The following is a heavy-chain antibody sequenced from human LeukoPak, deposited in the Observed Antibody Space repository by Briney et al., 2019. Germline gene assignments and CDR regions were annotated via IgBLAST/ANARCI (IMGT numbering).Heavy chain of an antibody. V-gene: IGHV4-4*07. CDR3: AREGKITMVRGVIRYYYMDV. J-gene: IGHJ6*03. CDR2: IYTSGST. Sequence: SETLSLTCTVSGGSISSYYWSWIRQPPGKGLEWIGRIYTSGSTNYNPSLKSRVTMSVDTSKNQFSLKLSSVTAADTAVYYCAREGKITMVRGVIRYYYMDVWGKGTTVTISS. CDR1: GGSISSYY. D-gene: IGHD3-10*01.